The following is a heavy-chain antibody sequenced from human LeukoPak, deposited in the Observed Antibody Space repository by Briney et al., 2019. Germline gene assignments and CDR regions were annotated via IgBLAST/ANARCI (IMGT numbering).Heavy chain of an antibody. CDR2: ISSSSSYI. CDR3: ARGRIAAAGRYFDY. CDR1: GLTFSSYS. J-gene: IGHJ4*02. D-gene: IGHD6-13*01. V-gene: IGHV3-21*01. Sequence: KPGGSLRLSCAASGLTFSSYSMNWVRQAPGKGLEWVSSISSSSSYIYYADSVKGRFTISRDNAKNSLYLQMNSLRAEDTAVYYCARGRIAAAGRYFDYWGQGTLVTVSS.